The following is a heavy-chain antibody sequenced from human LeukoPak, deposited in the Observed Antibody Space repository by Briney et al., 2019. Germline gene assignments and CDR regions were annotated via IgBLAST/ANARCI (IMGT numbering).Heavy chain of an antibody. D-gene: IGHD6-19*01. J-gene: IGHJ3*02. CDR3: ARAGFSGRPAHFDI. CDR1: GGTFSSYA. Sequence: GASVKVSCKASGGTFSSYAISWVRQAPGQGLEWMGRIIPILGIANYAQKSQGRVTITADESTSTAYMELSSLRSEDTAVYYCARAGFSGRPAHFDIWGQGTMVTVSS. CDR2: IIPILGIA. V-gene: IGHV1-69*04.